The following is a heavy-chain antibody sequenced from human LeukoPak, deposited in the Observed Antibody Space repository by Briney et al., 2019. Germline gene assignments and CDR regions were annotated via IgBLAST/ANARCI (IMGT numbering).Heavy chain of an antibody. J-gene: IGHJ4*02. CDR2: ISANNGET. CDR1: GYTFTNYG. Sequence: GASVKVSFKASGYTFTNYGISWVRQAPGQGLEWMAWISANNGETRYAQNFQGRVTMTTDTSTSTAYLELRSLRSDDTAVYYCARVPPSAHQLLSSDYWGQGTQVTVSS. D-gene: IGHD2-2*01. V-gene: IGHV1-18*04. CDR3: ARVPPSAHQLLSSDY.